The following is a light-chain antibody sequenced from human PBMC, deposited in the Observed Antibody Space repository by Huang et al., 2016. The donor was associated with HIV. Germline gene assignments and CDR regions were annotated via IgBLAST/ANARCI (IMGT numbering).Light chain of an antibody. V-gene: IGKV4-1*01. J-gene: IGKJ1*01. CDR1: QSVFSTSTNKDY. CDR3: QQYYASPRT. CDR2: WSS. Sequence: DIVMAQSPASLAVSLGERATLTCRSSQSVFSTSTNKDYLAWFQQKPGQPPKLLLFWSSTREVGVPAQFSGSGSGTHFTLTIGSLEADDAAIYYCQQYYASPRTFGQGTRV.